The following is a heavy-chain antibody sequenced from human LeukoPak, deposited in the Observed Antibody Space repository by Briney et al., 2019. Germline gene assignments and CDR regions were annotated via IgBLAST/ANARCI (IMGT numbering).Heavy chain of an antibody. D-gene: IGHD6-19*01. CDR2: INHSGST. J-gene: IGHJ4*02. CDR3: ARAMPYFYGSIAVPGTIDY. Sequence: SETLSLTCAVYGETFIHNFWTWIRQPPGKGLEWIGQINHSGSTYYNPSLKSRVTILVDTSKNQFSLKLTSVTAADTAVYYCARAMPYFYGSIAVPGTIDYWGQRILVTVSS. V-gene: IGHV4-34*01. CDR1: GETFIHNF.